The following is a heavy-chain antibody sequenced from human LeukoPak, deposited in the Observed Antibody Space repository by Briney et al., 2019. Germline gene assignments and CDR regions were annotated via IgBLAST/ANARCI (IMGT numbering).Heavy chain of an antibody. V-gene: IGHV3-30*02. J-gene: IGHJ3*02. CDR1: GFTFSSYG. Sequence: GRSLRLSCAASGFTFSSYGMHWVRQAPGKGLEWVAFIRYDGSNKYYADSVKGRFTISRDNSKNTLYLQMNSLRAEDTAVYYCAKGEDYGDYFSGAPEDVIIWGQGTMVTVSS. CDR2: IRYDGSNK. D-gene: IGHD4-17*01. CDR3: AKGEDYGDYFSGAPEDVII.